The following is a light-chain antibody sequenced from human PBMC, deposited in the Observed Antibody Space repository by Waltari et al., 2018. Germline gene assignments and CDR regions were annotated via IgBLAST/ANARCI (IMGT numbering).Light chain of an antibody. CDR3: ATWDDSLNGWV. CDR2: RND. V-gene: IGLV1-44*01. CDR1: NSNIGKNT. J-gene: IGLJ3*02. Sequence: QSVVTQPPSASAPPGQRVTMSCSGSNSNIGKNTVNWYQQLPGTAPKLSVFRNDQGPSGVPDRVSAASSGTSASLAISGLQFDDEADYYCATWDDSLNGWVFGGGTRLTVL.